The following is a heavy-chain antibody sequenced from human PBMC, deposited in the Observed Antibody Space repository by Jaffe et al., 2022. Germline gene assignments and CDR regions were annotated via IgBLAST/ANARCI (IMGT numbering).Heavy chain of an antibody. Sequence: EVQLVESGGGLVQPGRSLRLSCTASGFTFGDYAMSWVRQAPGKGLEWVGFIRSKAYGGTTEYAASVKGRFTISRDDSKSIAYLQMNSLKTEDTAVYYCTRLDQSGFGLFDWGQGTLVTVSS. V-gene: IGHV3-49*04. CDR2: IRSKAYGGTT. D-gene: IGHD3-10*01. J-gene: IGHJ4*02. CDR3: TRLDQSGFGLFD. CDR1: GFTFGDYA.